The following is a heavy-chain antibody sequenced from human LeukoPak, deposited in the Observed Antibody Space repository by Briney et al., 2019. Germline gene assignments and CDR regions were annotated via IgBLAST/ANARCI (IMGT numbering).Heavy chain of an antibody. Sequence: ASVKVSCKASGYTFTSHGISWVRQAPGQGLEWMGWISAYKGNTNYAQKLQGRVTMTTDTSTSTAYMELRSLRSDDTAVYYCARVSMDIVVVPAAIGYYGMDVWGKGTTVTVSS. J-gene: IGHJ6*04. V-gene: IGHV1-18*04. CDR3: ARVSMDIVVVPAAIGYYGMDV. CDR1: GYTFTSHG. D-gene: IGHD2-2*03. CDR2: ISAYKGNT.